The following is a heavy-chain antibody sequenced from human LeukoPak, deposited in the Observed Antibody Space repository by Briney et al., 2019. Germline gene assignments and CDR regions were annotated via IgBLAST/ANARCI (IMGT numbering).Heavy chain of an antibody. V-gene: IGHV5-51*01. CDR2: IYPGDSDT. D-gene: IGHD5-18*01. CDR3: ARLPPPRRGYSYGLDY. Sequence: GESLKISCKGSGYSFTSYWIGWVRQMPGKGLEWMGIIYPGDSDTRYSPSFQGQVTISADKSISTAYLQWSSLKASDTAVYYCARLPPPRRGYSYGLDYWGQGTLVTVSS. CDR1: GYSFTSYW. J-gene: IGHJ4*02.